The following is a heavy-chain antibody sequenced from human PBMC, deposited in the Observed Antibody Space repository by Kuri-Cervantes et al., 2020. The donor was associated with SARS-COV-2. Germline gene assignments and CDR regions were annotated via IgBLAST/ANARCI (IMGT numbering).Heavy chain of an antibody. V-gene: IGHV3-72*01. CDR1: GFTFSDHY. CDR2: TRNKVNSYTT. J-gene: IGHJ6*02. D-gene: IGHD2-15*01. Sequence: GGSLRLSCAASGFTFSDHYMDWVRQAPGKGLEWVGRTRNKVNSYTTEYAAPVKGRFTISRDDSKNSLYLQMNNLKTDDTAMYYCARVGFYSYYGMDVWGQGTTVTVSS. CDR3: ARVGFYSYYGMDV.